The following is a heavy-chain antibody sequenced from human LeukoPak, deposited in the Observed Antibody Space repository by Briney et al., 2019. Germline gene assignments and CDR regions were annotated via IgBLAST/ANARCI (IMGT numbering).Heavy chain of an antibody. V-gene: IGHV2-70*01. D-gene: IGHD4-17*01. Sequence: SGPTLANPTQTLTLTCSFSGFSRSSSGMCVNWIRQPPGQALEWLALIDWDGDRYYRTSLKTRLTISKGTSNNQVVLTLTDMDPVDTATYYCARGDYGDRIFDYWGQGTLVTVSS. CDR3: ARGDYGDRIFDY. CDR1: GFSRSSSGMC. J-gene: IGHJ4*02. CDR2: IDWDGDR.